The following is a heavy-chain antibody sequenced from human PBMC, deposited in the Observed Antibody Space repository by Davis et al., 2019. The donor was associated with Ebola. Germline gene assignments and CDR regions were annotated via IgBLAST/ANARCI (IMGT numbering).Heavy chain of an antibody. V-gene: IGHV3-33*01. D-gene: IGHD6-19*01. J-gene: IGHJ4*02. Sequence: GESLKISCAASGFTFSHCGMHWVRQAPGKGLEWVAVIWHAASNTYYTESVKGRFTISRDNSKNTLYLQTDSLRAEDTAVYYCARDVQILGPVAGPSFDYWGQGTLVTVSS. CDR1: GFTFSHCG. CDR3: ARDVQILGPVAGPSFDY. CDR2: IWHAASNT.